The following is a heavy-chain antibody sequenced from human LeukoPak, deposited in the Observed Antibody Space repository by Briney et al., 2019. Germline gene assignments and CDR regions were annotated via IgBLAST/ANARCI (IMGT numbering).Heavy chain of an antibody. Sequence: GGSMRLSCAASGFTFTSYSMSGVRQAPGKGLEWVSGTSDRGEYTYYADSVKGRFTISRDSSKNTLFLQKNSLRAEDTALYFCARKAQYNGHYPLDYWGQGTLVTVSS. CDR3: ARKAQYNGHYPLDY. CDR2: TSDRGEYT. D-gene: IGHD1-7*01. J-gene: IGHJ4*02. V-gene: IGHV3-23*01. CDR1: GFTFTSYS.